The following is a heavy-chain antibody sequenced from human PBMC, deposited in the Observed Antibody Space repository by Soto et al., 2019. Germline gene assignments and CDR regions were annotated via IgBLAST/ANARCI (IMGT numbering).Heavy chain of an antibody. CDR3: ARVTLTPNWFDS. Sequence: SETLSLTCTVSGDSISSPDYYWSWIRQAPGKGLELIGYVYYRGSIYYTPSFESRVSISIDTSKNQFSLRLTSVTAADSAVYFCARVTLTPNWFDSWGQGILVTVSS. CDR1: GDSISSPDYY. J-gene: IGHJ5*01. D-gene: IGHD3-16*01. V-gene: IGHV4-30-4*01. CDR2: VYYRGSI.